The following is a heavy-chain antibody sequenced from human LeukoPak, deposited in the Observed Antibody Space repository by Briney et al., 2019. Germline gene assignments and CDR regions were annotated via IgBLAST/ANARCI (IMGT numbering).Heavy chain of an antibody. CDR1: GFTFSSYW. CDR3: ARAACLLWFGELLPFYFDY. Sequence: PGGSLRLSCAASGFTFSSYWMSWVRQAPGKGLEWVANIKQDGSEKHYVDSVKGQFTISRDNAKNSLDLQMNSLRAEDTAVYYCARAACLLWFGELLPFYFDYWGQGTLVTVSS. D-gene: IGHD3-10*01. J-gene: IGHJ4*02. V-gene: IGHV3-7*01. CDR2: IKQDGSEK.